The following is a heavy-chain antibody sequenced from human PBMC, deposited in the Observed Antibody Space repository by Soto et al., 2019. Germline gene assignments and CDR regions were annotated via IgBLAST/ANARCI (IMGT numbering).Heavy chain of an antibody. Sequence: GGSLRLSCAASGFTFSSYAMSWVRQAPGKGLEWVSAISGSGGSTYYADSVKGRFTISRDNSKNTLYLQMNSLRAEDTAVYYCAKELLVDSYGYLSYFDYWGQGTLVTVSS. V-gene: IGHV3-23*01. CDR1: GFTFSSYA. D-gene: IGHD5-18*01. CDR2: ISGSGGST. CDR3: AKELLVDSYGYLSYFDY. J-gene: IGHJ4*02.